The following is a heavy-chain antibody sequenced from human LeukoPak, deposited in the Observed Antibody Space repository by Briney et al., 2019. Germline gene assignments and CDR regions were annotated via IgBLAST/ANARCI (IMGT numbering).Heavy chain of an antibody. CDR3: ARHGAVAGTMSSFD. V-gene: IGHV5-51*01. D-gene: IGHD6-19*01. CDR1: GYSFTSYW. CDR2: IYPGDSDT. J-gene: IGHJ4*02. Sequence: GEPLKIPCQGSGYSFTSYWIGWGRQMPGKGLEWIGIIYPGDSDTRYSPSFQGQVTISADKSISTAYLQWSSLKASDTAMYYCARHGAVAGTMSSFDWGQGTLVTVSS.